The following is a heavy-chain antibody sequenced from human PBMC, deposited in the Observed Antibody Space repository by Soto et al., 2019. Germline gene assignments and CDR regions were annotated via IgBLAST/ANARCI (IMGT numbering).Heavy chain of an antibody. D-gene: IGHD2-2*01. V-gene: IGHV5-51*03. CDR1: GYSFTSYW. CDR2: IYPGDSDT. Sequence: EVQLVQSGAEVKKPGESLKISCKGSGYSFTSYWIGWVRQMPGKGLEWMGIIYPGDSDTRYSPSFQGQVTISADKSIXTXXLQGSSLKASDTAMYYCARGWLRGYCSSTSCYLDYWGQGTLVTVSS. CDR3: ARGWLRGYCSSTSCYLDY. J-gene: IGHJ4*02.